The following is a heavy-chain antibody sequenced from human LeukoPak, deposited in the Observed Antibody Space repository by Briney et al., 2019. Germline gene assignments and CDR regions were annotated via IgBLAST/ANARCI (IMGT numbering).Heavy chain of an antibody. CDR3: ARDSGYDAFDP. V-gene: IGHV3-7*01. Sequence: GGSLRLSCVASGFTFSSRDWMTWVRQAPGKGLEWVASIKQDGSEKNYVDSVKGRFTISRDNAKNSLYLQMNSLRAEDTAVYYCARDSGYDAFDPWGQGTLVTVSS. D-gene: IGHD5-12*01. CDR2: IKQDGSEK. CDR1: GFTFSSRDW. J-gene: IGHJ5*02.